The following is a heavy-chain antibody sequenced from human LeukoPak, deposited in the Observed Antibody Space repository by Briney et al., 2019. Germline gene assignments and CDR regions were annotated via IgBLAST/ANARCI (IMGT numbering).Heavy chain of an antibody. V-gene: IGHV3-30*18. CDR2: ISYDGSNK. J-gene: IGHJ4*02. Sequence: GRSLRLSCAASGFTFSSYGMHWVRQAPGKGLEWVAVISYDGSNKYYADSVKGRFTISSDNSKNTLYLQMNSLRAEDTALYYCAKKLFSGMGYYFDSWGQGAQVTVSS. D-gene: IGHD3-10*01. CDR1: GFTFSSYG. CDR3: AKKLFSGMGYYFDS.